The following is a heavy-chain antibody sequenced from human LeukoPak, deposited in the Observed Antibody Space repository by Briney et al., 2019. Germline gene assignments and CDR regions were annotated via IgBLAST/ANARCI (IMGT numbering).Heavy chain of an antibody. CDR1: GFTFSSYA. Sequence: GGSLRLSCAASGFTFSSYAMSWVRQAPGKGLEWVSVISGSGGDTYYADSVKGRFTISRDNSKNTLYLQMNSLRAEDTAVYYCAKGLGYCSGGSCYSYYYYGMDVWGQGTTVTVSS. V-gene: IGHV3-23*01. CDR3: AKGLGYCSGGSCYSYYYYGMDV. CDR2: ISGSGGDT. D-gene: IGHD2-15*01. J-gene: IGHJ6*02.